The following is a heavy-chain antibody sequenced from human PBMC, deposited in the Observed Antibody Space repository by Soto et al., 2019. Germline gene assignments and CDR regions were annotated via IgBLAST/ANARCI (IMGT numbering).Heavy chain of an antibody. D-gene: IGHD6-6*01. CDR2: IYYSGST. Sequence: SETLSLTCTVSGGSISSYYWSWIRQPPGKGLEWIGYIYYSGSTNYNPSLKSRVTISVDTSKNQFSLKLSSVTAADTAVYYCARHGRYSSSSYYYYFIDGWGKGTSVTGSS. J-gene: IGHJ6*03. CDR1: GGSISSYY. V-gene: IGHV4-59*08. CDR3: ARHGRYSSSSYYYYFIDG.